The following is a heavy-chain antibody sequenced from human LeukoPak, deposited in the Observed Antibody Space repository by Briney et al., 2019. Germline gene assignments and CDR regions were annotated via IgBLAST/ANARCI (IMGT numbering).Heavy chain of an antibody. V-gene: IGHV3-23*01. D-gene: IGHD2-2*01. J-gene: IGHJ5*02. Sequence: GGSLRLSCAASGFTFSSYSMSWVRQAPGKGLEWVSPISGSGGSTYYADSVKGRFTISRDNSKNTLYLQMNSLRAEDTAVYYCAKDRYCSSTSCRKIHWFDPWGQGTLVTVSS. CDR2: ISGSGGST. CDR1: GFTFSSYS. CDR3: AKDRYCSSTSCRKIHWFDP.